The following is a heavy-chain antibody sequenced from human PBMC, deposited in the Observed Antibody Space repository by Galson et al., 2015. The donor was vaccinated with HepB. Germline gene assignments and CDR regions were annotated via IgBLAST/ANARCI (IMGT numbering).Heavy chain of an antibody. CDR2: ISGSGDRT. J-gene: IGHJ4*02. CDR1: GITFSSYA. CDR3: SKFYGADLLWFGELWD. V-gene: IGHV3-23*01. D-gene: IGHD3-10*01. Sequence: SLRLSCAASGITFSSYAMSWVRQAPGKGLEWVSAISGSGDRTHYADSVKSRFTISRDNSKNTLYLQMNSLRDEDTAVYYCSKFYGADLLWFGELWDWGQGTLVTVSS.